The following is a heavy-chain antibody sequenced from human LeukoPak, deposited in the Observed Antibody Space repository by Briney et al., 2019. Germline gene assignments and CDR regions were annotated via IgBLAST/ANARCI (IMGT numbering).Heavy chain of an antibody. CDR1: GDSVSSNGAA. CDR2: TSYRSKWFY. CDR3: ARDPSGDQGLDY. V-gene: IGHV6-1*01. Sequence: SQTLSLTCAISGDSVSSNGAAWYWIRQSPSRGLEWLGRTSYRSKWFYEYAVSVESRITVRPDTSKNHYSLELRSVTPEDTAVYYCARDPSGDQGLDYWGQGILVTVST. D-gene: IGHD3-10*01. J-gene: IGHJ4*02.